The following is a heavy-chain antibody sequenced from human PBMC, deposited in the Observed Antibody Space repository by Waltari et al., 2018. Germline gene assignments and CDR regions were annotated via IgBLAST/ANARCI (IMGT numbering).Heavy chain of an antibody. J-gene: IGHJ4*02. CDR3: TTNPPGY. V-gene: IGHV3-74*01. Sequence: EVQLVESGGGLVQSGGSLRLSCADSGSDYWMDWVRRAPGKGLMWVSRVKSDGTSPTYADCVKGRFTVSRDSAKNMLYLQMNSLRAEDTAVYYCTTNPPGYWGQGTLVTVSS. CDR2: VKSDGTSP. CDR1: GSDYW.